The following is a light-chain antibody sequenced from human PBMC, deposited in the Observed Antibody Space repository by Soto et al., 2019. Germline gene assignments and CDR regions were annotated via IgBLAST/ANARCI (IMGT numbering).Light chain of an antibody. CDR2: DVS. CDR1: SSDVGGYNY. Sequence: QSALTQPASVSGSPGQSITISCTGTSSDVGGYNYVSWYQQHPGKAPKLMIYDVSNRPSGVSNRFSGSKSGNTASLTISGLLAEDEADYYCSSYTSSSNVVFGGGTKVTVL. V-gene: IGLV2-14*01. J-gene: IGLJ2*01. CDR3: SSYTSSSNVV.